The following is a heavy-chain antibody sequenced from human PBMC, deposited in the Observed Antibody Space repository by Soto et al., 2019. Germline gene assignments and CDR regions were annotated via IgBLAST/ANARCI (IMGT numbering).Heavy chain of an antibody. CDR1: GYPFTHYG. D-gene: IGHD3-16*01. CDR3: ARDQSFDRTYYYGIDV. V-gene: IGHV1-18*01. CDR2: ISPFNGNT. Sequence: QVQLVQSGGEVKKPGASVRVSCKSSGYPFTHYGITWIRPAPGQGLEWMGWISPFNGNTNYGQTLQGRVTLTTDTSTSTVFMELRSLTSDDTAGYYCARDQSFDRTYYYGIDVWGQGTTVTVSS. J-gene: IGHJ6*02.